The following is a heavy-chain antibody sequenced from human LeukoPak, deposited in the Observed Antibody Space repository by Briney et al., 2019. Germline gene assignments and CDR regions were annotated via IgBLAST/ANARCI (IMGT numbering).Heavy chain of an antibody. CDR3: ASMGPTGYFYGLDV. D-gene: IGHD2/OR15-2a*01. J-gene: IGHJ6*02. Sequence: GGSLRLSCAASGFTVSSNYMSWVRQAPGKGLEWVSVIYSDGATYYADSVKGRFTISRHNSKNTLYLQMNSLRPEDTAVYYCASMGPTGYFYGLDVWGQGTTVTVSS. CDR2: IYSDGAT. CDR1: GFTVSSNY. V-gene: IGHV3-53*04.